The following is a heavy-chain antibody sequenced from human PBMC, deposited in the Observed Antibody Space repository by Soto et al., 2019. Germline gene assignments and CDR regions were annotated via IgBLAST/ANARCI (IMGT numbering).Heavy chain of an antibody. CDR3: ARAFITGVLDY. V-gene: IGHV3-13*04. J-gene: IGHJ4*02. Sequence: EVQLVESGGGLVQPGGSLRLSCAASGFTFSSYDMHWVRQVTGKGLEWVSAIGTAGDAYYPNSVKGRFTISRENAKNSLYLQVNILSAGDTAAYYCARAFITGVLDYWGQGTLVTVSS. CDR2: IGTAGDA. D-gene: IGHD3-10*01. CDR1: GFTFSSYD.